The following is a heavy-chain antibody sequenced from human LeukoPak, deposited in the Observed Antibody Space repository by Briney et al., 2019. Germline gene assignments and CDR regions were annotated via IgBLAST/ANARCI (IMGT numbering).Heavy chain of an antibody. CDR2: ISSSSSYI. V-gene: IGHV3-21*01. Sequence: GGSLRLSCAASGFTFSSYSMNWVRQAPGRGLEWVSSISSSSSYIYYADSVKGRFTISRDNAKNSLYLQMNSLRAEDTAVYYCARRHDYSNYPDYWGQGTLVTVSS. CDR3: ARRHDYSNYPDY. CDR1: GFTFSSYS. J-gene: IGHJ4*02. D-gene: IGHD4-11*01.